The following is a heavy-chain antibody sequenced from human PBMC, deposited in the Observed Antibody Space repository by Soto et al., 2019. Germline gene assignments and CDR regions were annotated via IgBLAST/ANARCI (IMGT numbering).Heavy chain of an antibody. CDR3: AGARGSGSYPNWFDP. CDR2: IIPILGIA. D-gene: IGHD3-10*01. V-gene: IGHV1-69*02. CDR1: GGTFSSYT. Sequence: QVQLVQSGAEVKKPGSSVKVSCKASGGTFSSYTISWVRQAPGQGLEWMGRIIPILGIANYAQKFQGRVTITADQSTSTAYVELSSLRSEDTAVYYCAGARGSGSYPNWFDPWGQGTLVTVSS. J-gene: IGHJ5*02.